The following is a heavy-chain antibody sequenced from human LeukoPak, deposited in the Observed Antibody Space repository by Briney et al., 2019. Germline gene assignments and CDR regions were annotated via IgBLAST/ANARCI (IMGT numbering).Heavy chain of an antibody. V-gene: IGHV1-2*02. D-gene: IGHD2-8*01. J-gene: IGHJ6*03. Sequence: ASVTVSCKASGYTLTSYYLHWLRQAPGQGLEWLGWINLNGGGTLSAQKFQGRVTMTRDASISTAYMELSGLRSDDTAVYYCATRCTNGVCYKAYYMDVWGKGTTVTVSS. CDR1: GYTLTSYY. CDR2: INLNGGGT. CDR3: ATRCTNGVCYKAYYMDV.